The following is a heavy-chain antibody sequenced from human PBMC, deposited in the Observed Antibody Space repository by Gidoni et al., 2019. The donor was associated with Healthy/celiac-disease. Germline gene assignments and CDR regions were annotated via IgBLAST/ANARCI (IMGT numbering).Heavy chain of an antibody. J-gene: IGHJ4*02. CDR1: GFTSSSYG. Sequence: QVQLVESGGGVVQPGRYLRLSCAASGFTSSSYGMHWVRQAPGKGMGGVAVISYDGSNKYYADSVKGRFTISRDNSKNTLYLQMNSLRAEDTAVYYCAKVKHDDVWGSSYYFDYWGQGTLVTVSS. D-gene: IGHD3-16*01. CDR2: ISYDGSNK. V-gene: IGHV3-30*18. CDR3: AKVKHDDVWGSSYYFDY.